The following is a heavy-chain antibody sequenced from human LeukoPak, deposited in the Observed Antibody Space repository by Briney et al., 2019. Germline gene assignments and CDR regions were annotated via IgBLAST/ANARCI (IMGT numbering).Heavy chain of an antibody. CDR2: IYYSGST. D-gene: IGHD6-19*01. J-gene: IGHJ5*02. CDR1: GGSISSYH. Sequence: SETLSLTCTVSGGSISSYHWSWIRQPPGKGLEWIGYIYYSGSTNYNPSLKSRVTISVDTSKNQFSLKLSSVTAADTAVYYCARVRLAGEFDPWGQGTLVTVSS. V-gene: IGHV4-59*01. CDR3: ARVRLAGEFDP.